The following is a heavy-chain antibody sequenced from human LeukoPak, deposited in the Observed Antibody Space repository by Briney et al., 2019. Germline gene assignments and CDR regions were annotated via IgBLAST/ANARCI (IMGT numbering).Heavy chain of an antibody. D-gene: IGHD3-16*01. CDR3: ARGGGLDV. V-gene: IGHV3-7*03. CDR2: IKQDGSEK. Sequence: PGGSLRLSCAASTFTFSNYWMSWVRQAPGKGLEWVANIKQDGSEKYYVDSVKGRFTISRDNAKTSLYVQMNSLRAEDTAVYFCARGGGLDVWGQGATVTVSS. J-gene: IGHJ6*02. CDR1: TFTFSNYW.